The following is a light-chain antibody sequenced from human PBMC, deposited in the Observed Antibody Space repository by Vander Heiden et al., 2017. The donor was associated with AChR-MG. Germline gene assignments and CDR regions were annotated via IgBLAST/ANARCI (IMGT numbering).Light chain of an antibody. CDR3: QSYDNRLSGRKV. J-gene: IGLJ3*02. CDR1: GSNIGAGYD. CDR2: DNS. Sequence: QSVLAQLPSVSGAPGQMVTISCTWSGSNIGAGYDVHWYQRLPGTAPKLLLYDNSNRPSGVPDRFSGSKSGTSASLAITGLQAEDEADYYCQSYDNRLSGRKVFGGGTKLTVL. V-gene: IGLV1-40*01.